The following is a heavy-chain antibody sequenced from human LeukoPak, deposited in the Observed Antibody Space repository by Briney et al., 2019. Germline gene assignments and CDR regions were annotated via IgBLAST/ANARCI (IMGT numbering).Heavy chain of an antibody. CDR3: AKSGCSSTSCYGLCSGWFDP. V-gene: IGHV3-23*01. J-gene: IGHJ5*02. D-gene: IGHD2-2*01. CDR2: ISGGGGST. Sequence: GGSLRLSCAASGFTFTNYAMSWVRQAPGKGLEWVSGISGGGGSTYYADSVKGRFTISKDNSKNTLYLQMNSLRAEDTAVYYCAKSGCSSTSCYGLCSGWFDPWGQGTLVTVSS. CDR1: GFTFTNYA.